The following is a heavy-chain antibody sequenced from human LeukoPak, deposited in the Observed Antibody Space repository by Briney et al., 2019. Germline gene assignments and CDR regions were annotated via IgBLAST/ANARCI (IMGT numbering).Heavy chain of an antibody. D-gene: IGHD6-6*01. Sequence: GGSLRLSCAASGFTFSDYYMSWIRQAPGKGLEWVSYISSSGSTIYYADSVKGRFTISRDNAKNSLYLQMNSLRAEDTAVYYCARDPESSEPYSSSSDFDYWGQGTLVTVSS. CDR2: ISSSGSTI. CDR1: GFTFSDYY. J-gene: IGHJ4*02. CDR3: ARDPESSEPYSSSSDFDY. V-gene: IGHV3-11*01.